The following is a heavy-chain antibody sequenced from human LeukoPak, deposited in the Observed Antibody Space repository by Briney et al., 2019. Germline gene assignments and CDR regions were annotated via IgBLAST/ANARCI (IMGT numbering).Heavy chain of an antibody. V-gene: IGHV1-46*01. CDR2: INPSGGST. CDR1: GYTFTSYY. Sequence: ASVKVSCKASGYTFTSYYMHWVRQAPGQGLEWMGIINPSGGSTSYAQKFQGRVTMTRDMSTSTVYMELSSLRSEDTAVYYCARAGYYYGSGSENWFDPWGQGTLVTVSS. J-gene: IGHJ5*02. CDR3: ARAGYYYGSGSENWFDP. D-gene: IGHD3-10*01.